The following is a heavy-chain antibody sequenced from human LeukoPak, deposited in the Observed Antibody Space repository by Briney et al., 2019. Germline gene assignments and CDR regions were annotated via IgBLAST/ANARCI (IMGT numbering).Heavy chain of an antibody. D-gene: IGHD3-16*02. CDR3: ARHWGIGGVIVTPYFDY. V-gene: IGHV1-2*02. CDR2: INPNSGDT. J-gene: IGHJ4*02. CDR1: GYTFTGYY. Sequence: ASVKVSCKASGYTFTGYYIHWVRQAPGQGLEWMGWINPNSGDTKSVQRFQGRVTMTRDTSISTAYMELSRLRSDDTAVYYCARHWGIGGVIVTPYFDYWGQGTLVTVSS.